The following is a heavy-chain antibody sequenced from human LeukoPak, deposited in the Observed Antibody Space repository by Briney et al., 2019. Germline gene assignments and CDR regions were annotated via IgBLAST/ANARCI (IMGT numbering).Heavy chain of an antibody. D-gene: IGHD3-22*01. V-gene: IGHV4-59*01. CDR1: GGSISSYY. J-gene: IGHJ4*02. Sequence: SETLSLTCTVSGGSISSYYVSWIRQPPGKGLEWIGYIYYSGSTNYNPSLKSRVTTSVDTSKNQFSLKLSSVTAADTAVYYCARAPSSGYTSWYFDYWGQGTLVTVSS. CDR2: IYYSGST. CDR3: ARAPSSGYTSWYFDY.